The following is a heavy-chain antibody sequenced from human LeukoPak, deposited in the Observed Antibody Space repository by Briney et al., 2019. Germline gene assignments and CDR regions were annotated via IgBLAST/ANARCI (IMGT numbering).Heavy chain of an antibody. D-gene: IGHD3-10*01. CDR3: ARHGVLSYYGSGSYYYYYGMDV. V-gene: IGHV5-51*01. J-gene: IGHJ6*04. CDR1: GHSFTSYW. Sequence: GESLKISCKGSGHSFTSYWIGWVRQMPGKGLEWMGIIYPGDSDTRYSPSFQGQVTISADKSISTAYLQWSSLKASDTAMYYCARHGVLSYYGSGSYYYYYGMDVWGKGTTVTVSS. CDR2: IYPGDSDT.